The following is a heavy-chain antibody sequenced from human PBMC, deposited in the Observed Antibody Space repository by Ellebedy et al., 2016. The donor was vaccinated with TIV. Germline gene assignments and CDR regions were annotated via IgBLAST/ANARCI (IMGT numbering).Heavy chain of an antibody. CDR3: ARDYTSSWRYYYYGMDV. CDR2: ISAYNGNT. D-gene: IGHD6-13*01. J-gene: IGHJ6*02. Sequence: AASVKVSCKASGYTFTSYGISWVRQAPGQGIEWMGWISAYNGNTNYSQKLQGRITMTTDTSTSTACMELRSLRSDDTAVYYCARDYTSSWRYYYYGMDVWGQGTTVTVSS. V-gene: IGHV1-18*01. CDR1: GYTFTSYG.